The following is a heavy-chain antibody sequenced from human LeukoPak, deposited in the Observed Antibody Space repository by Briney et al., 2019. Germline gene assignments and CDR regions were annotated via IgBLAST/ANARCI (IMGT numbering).Heavy chain of an antibody. V-gene: IGHV1-69*13. CDR3: ASSSSGPSPFDP. CDR2: IIPIFGTA. J-gene: IGHJ5*02. D-gene: IGHD3-22*01. CDR1: GGTFSSYA. Sequence: SVKVSCKASGGTFSSYAISWVRQAPGQGLEWMGGIIPIFGTANYAQKFQGRVTITADESTSTAYMELSSLRSEDTAVYYCASSSSGPSPFDPWGQGTLVTVSS.